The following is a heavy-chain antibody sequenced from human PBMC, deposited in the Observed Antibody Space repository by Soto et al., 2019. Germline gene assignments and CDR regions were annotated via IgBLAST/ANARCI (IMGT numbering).Heavy chain of an antibody. CDR1: GFTFNSYS. D-gene: IGHD1-1*01. CDR2: ITSRGTYI. CDR3: AREVTTGTFDS. J-gene: IGHJ5*01. V-gene: IGHV3-21*01. Sequence: VLLVESGGGLVKPGGSLRLSCAASGFTFNSYSVNWVRQAPGKGLEWVSSITSRGTYIYYADSVKGRFTISRANAKNSLYLPLNSLRAEDTAVYYCAREVTTGTFDSLGQGPLVTVSS.